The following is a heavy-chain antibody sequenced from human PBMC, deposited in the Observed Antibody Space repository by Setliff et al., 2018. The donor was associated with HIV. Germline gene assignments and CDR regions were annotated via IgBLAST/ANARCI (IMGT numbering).Heavy chain of an antibody. V-gene: IGHV3-74*01. CDR3: ARPWAYHYYASGRGAFDI. Sequence: GESLKISCGASGFTFSSYWMYWVRQVPGKGLVWVSRINHDGSGTDYAESVKGRFTISRDNAKNTVYLQMNSLRVEDPAVYYCARPWAYHYYASGRGAFDIWGQGTMVTVSS. CDR2: INHDGSGT. D-gene: IGHD3-10*01. CDR1: GFTFSSYW. J-gene: IGHJ3*02.